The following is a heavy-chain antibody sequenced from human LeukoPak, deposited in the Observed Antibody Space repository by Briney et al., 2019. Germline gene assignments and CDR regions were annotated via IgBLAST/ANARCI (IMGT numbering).Heavy chain of an antibody. D-gene: IGHD5-24*01. CDR3: ARTWGVEMATISTIDY. CDR1: GYTFTSYY. V-gene: IGHV1-46*01. CDR2: INPSGGST. Sequence: ASVKVSCKASGYTFTSYYIHWVRQAPGQGLEWMGIINPSGGSTTYAQKFQGRVTMTRDMSTTTVYMELSSLRSEDTAVFYCARTWGVEMATISTIDYWGQGTLVTVSS. J-gene: IGHJ4*02.